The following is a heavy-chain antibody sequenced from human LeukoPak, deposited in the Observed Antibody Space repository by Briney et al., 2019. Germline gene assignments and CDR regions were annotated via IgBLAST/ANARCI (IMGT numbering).Heavy chain of an antibody. CDR3: ARDEVLLWFGEPPGPYYYYGMDV. CDR2: ISYDGSNK. J-gene: IGHJ6*02. CDR1: GFTFSSYA. D-gene: IGHD3-10*01. Sequence: GGSLRLSCAASGFTFSSYAMHWGRQAPGKGLEWVAVISYDGSNKYYADSVKGRFTISRDNSKNTLYLQMNSLRAEDTAVYYCARDEVLLWFGEPPGPYYYYGMDVWGQGTTVTVSS. V-gene: IGHV3-30-3*01.